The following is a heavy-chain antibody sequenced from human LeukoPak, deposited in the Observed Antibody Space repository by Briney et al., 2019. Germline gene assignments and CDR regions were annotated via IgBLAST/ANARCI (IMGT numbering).Heavy chain of an antibody. CDR2: INHSGST. CDR3: ARSSARDY. Sequence: SETLSLTCAVYGGSFSGYYWSWIRQPPGKGLEWIGEINHSGSTNYNPSLKSRATISVDTSKNQFSLRLSSVTAADTAVYYCARSSARDYWGQGTLVAVSS. CDR1: GGSFSGYY. V-gene: IGHV4-34*01. D-gene: IGHD3-10*01. J-gene: IGHJ4*02.